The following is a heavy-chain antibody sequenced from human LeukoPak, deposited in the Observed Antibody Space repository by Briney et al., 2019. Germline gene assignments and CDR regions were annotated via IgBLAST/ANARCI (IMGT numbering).Heavy chain of an antibody. D-gene: IGHD5-12*01. V-gene: IGHV3-64*01. CDR2: ISRNGGST. Sequence: GGSLRLSCAASGFTFDSYAMHWVRQAPGKGLEYVSAISRNGGSTFYANSVKDRFTISRDNSKNTLYLQMGSLRAEDTAVYYCARGGRGHDFSPNYYYDLDVWGQGTTVTVSS. J-gene: IGHJ6*02. CDR3: ARGGRGHDFSPNYYYDLDV. CDR1: GFTFDSYA.